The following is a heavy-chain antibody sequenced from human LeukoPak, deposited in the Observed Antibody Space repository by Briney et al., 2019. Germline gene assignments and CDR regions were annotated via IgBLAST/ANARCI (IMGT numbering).Heavy chain of an antibody. CDR2: INPSGGST. V-gene: IGHV1-46*01. J-gene: IGHJ4*02. CDR3: ARVADSREFDY. Sequence: ASVKVSCKASGYTFTSYGINWVRQAPGQGLEWMGIINPSGGSTSYAQKFQGRVTMTRDTSTSTVYMELSSLRSEDTAVYYCARVADSREFDYWGQGTLVTVSS. CDR1: GYTFTSYG. D-gene: IGHD3-22*01.